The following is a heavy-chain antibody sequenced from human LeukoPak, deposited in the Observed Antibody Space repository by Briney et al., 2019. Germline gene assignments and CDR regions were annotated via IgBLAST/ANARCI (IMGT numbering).Heavy chain of an antibody. CDR2: INPSGGST. CDR3: ARTEKDPRGYSLDY. V-gene: IGHV1-46*01. CDR1: GFTFTNYG. Sequence: ASVKVSCKASGFTFTNYGISWVRQAPGQGLEWMGIINPSGGSTSYAQKFQGRVTMTRDTSTSTVYMELSSLRSEDTAVYYCARTEKDPRGYSLDYWGRGTLVTVSS. D-gene: IGHD5-18*01. J-gene: IGHJ4*02.